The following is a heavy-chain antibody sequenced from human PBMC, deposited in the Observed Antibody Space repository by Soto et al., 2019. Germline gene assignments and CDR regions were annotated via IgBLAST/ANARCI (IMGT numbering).Heavy chain of an antibody. CDR2: ISYDGSNK. Sequence: GGSLRLSCAASGFTFSSYAMHWVRQAPGKGLEWVAVISYDGSNKYYADSVKGRFTISRDNSKNTLYLQMNSLRAEDTAVYYCARDFPYYYGSGSPDAFDSWGQGTMVT. V-gene: IGHV3-30-3*01. CDR1: GFTFSSYA. CDR3: ARDFPYYYGSGSPDAFDS. D-gene: IGHD3-10*01. J-gene: IGHJ3*02.